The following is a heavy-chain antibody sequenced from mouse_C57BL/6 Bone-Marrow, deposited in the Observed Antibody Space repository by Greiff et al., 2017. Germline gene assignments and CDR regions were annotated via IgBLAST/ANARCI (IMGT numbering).Heavy chain of an antibody. CDR3: EKVDSSLFAY. CDR2: INPSNGDT. CDR1: GYSFTGYF. D-gene: IGHD1-1*01. V-gene: IGHV1-20*01. J-gene: IGHJ3*01. Sequence: VQLQQSGPELVKPGDSVKISCKASGYSFTGYFMNWVMQSHGQSLEWIGRINPSNGDTFYNQKFKGKATLTVDKSSSTAHIEIRSLKSEVSAVYYCEKVDSSLFAYWGQGNLVTVSA.